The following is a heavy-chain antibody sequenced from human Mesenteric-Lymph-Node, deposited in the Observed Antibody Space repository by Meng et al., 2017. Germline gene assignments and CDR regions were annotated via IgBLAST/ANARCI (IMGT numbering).Heavy chain of an antibody. Sequence: SETLSLTCTVSGGPIDSGNFYWTWIRQPAGKGLEWIGRIYTSGRTNYNPSLKSRVTISLDTSKNQFSLNLISVTAADTAVYYCARDDYYKDFLDSWGQGTLVTVSS. V-gene: IGHV4-61*02. CDR2: IYTSGRT. CDR3: ARDDYYKDFLDS. J-gene: IGHJ4*02. CDR1: GGPIDSGNFY. D-gene: IGHD3-22*01.